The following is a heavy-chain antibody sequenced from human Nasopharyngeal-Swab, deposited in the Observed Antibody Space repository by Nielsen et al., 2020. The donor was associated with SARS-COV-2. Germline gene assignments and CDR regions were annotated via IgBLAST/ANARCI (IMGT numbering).Heavy chain of an antibody. CDR2: INTNTGNP. V-gene: IGHV7-4-1*02. J-gene: IGHJ5*02. CDR1: GYTFTSYA. Sequence: ASVKVSCKASGYTFTSYAMKWVRHAPAQGLEWMGWINTNTGNPTYAQGFTGRFVFSLDTSVSTAYLQISSLNAEDTDVYYCAGDRQGPGVTGYSSVGWFDPWGQGTLVTVSS. D-gene: IGHD6-19*01. CDR3: AGDRQGPGVTGYSSVGWFDP.